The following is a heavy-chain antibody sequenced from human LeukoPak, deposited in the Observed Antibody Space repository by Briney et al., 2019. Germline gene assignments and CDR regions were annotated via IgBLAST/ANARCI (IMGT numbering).Heavy chain of an antibody. CDR3: ARGDDSSGYYYYYYYGMDV. CDR1: GYTFTSYG. CDR2: ISAYNGNT. D-gene: IGHD3-22*01. V-gene: IGHV1-18*01. J-gene: IGHJ6*02. Sequence: GASVKVSCKASGYTFTSYGISWVRQAPGQGLEWMGWISAYNGNTNYAQKLQGRVTMTTDTSTSTAYMELRSLRSDDTAVYYCARGDDSSGYYYYYYYGMDVWGQGTTVTVSS.